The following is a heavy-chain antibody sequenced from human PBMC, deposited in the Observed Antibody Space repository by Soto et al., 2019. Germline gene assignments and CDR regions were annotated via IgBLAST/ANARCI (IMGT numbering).Heavy chain of an antibody. CDR2: INYSGGT. J-gene: IGHJ6*02. Sequence: SDTLSLTCTFYGCSLRSYYCRWFRQPPGKGLEWVGYINYSGGTFYNPSLKSRVTMSVDTSNNQYSLMVNSVTATDTAVYYCARQGFGELHGLVDVWGQGTTVT. V-gene: IGHV4-59*08. CDR1: GCSLRSYY. D-gene: IGHD3-10*01. CDR3: ARQGFGELHGLVDV.